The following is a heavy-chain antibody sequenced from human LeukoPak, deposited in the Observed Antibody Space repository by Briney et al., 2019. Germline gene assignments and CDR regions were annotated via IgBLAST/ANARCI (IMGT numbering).Heavy chain of an antibody. Sequence: SETLSLTCTVSGGSISSTSYYWGWIRQPPGKGLEWIGSIFYSGSTYYNPSLKSRVTISIDTSRNLFSLKLSSVTAADTAVYYCARDSMITFGGTHYMDVWGKGTTVTVSS. D-gene: IGHD3-16*01. CDR3: ARDSMITFGGTHYMDV. CDR1: GGSISSTSYY. J-gene: IGHJ6*03. CDR2: IFYSGST. V-gene: IGHV4-39*07.